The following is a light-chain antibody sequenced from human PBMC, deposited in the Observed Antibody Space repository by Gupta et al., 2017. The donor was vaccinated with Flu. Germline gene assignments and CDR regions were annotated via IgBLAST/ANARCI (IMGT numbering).Light chain of an antibody. V-gene: IGKV1-33*01. CDR2: DAS. Sequence: DIQMTQSPSSLSASVGDRVTITCQASQDITTYLNWYQQKPGKAPKLLIYDASRVGTGVPSRVSGSGYGTHFSCTISSLLAEDIGKYYCQQYPGTFGQGTKLEIK. CDR1: QDITTY. J-gene: IGKJ2*02. CDR3: QQYPGT.